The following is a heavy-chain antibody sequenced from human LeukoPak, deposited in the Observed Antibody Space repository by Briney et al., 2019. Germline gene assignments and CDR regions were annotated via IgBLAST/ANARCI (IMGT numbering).Heavy chain of an antibody. J-gene: IGHJ4*02. Sequence: ASVKVSCKASGYTFTGYYMHWVRQAPGQGLEWMGWINPNSGGTNYAQKFQGRVTMTRDTSISTAYMELSRLRSDDTAVYYCARDPMSSSSFWADYWGEGTLVTASS. D-gene: IGHD6-6*01. CDR3: ARDPMSSSSFWADY. V-gene: IGHV1-2*02. CDR2: INPNSGGT. CDR1: GYTFTGYY.